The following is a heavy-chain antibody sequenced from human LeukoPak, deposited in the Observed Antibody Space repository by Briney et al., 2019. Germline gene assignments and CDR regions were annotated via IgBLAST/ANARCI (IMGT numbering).Heavy chain of an antibody. D-gene: IGHD6-19*01. CDR3: AREDEWLAIDI. CDR2: IIPILGIA. CDR1: GGTFSSYA. J-gene: IGHJ3*02. V-gene: IGHV1-69*04. Sequence: SVKVSCKASGGTFSSYAISWVRQAPGQGLEWMGRIIPILGIANYAQKFQGRVTITADKSTSTAYMELSSLRSEDTAVYYCAREDEWLAIDIWGQGTMVTVSS.